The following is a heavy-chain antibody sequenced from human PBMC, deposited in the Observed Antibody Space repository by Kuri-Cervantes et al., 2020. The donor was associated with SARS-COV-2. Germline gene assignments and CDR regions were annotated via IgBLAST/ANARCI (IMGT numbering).Heavy chain of an antibody. J-gene: IGHJ6*03. V-gene: IGHV1-8*02. CDR2: MNPNSGNT. D-gene: IGHD6-13*01. Sequence: ASVKVSCKASGGTFSSYAISWVRQAPGQGLEWMGWMNPNSGNTGYAQKFQGRVTMTRNTSISTAYMELSSLRSEDTAVYYCARDSSSWYGSYYYYMDVWGKGTTVTVSS. CDR3: ARDSSSWYGSYYYYMDV. CDR1: GGTFSSYA.